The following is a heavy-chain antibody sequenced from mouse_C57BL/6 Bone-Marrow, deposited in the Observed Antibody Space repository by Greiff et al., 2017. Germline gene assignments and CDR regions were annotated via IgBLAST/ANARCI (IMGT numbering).Heavy chain of an antibody. CDR2: IDPSESYT. CDR3: ARERDYYGSSPYWYFDV. Sequence: QVQLQQPGAELVKPGASVKLSCKASGYTFTSYWMQWVKQRPGQGLEWIGEIDPSESYTNYNQKFKGKATLTVDTSSSTRYMQLSSLTSEDSAVYYCARERDYYGSSPYWYFDVWGTGTTVTVSS. V-gene: IGHV1-50*01. J-gene: IGHJ1*03. CDR1: GYTFTSYW. D-gene: IGHD1-1*01.